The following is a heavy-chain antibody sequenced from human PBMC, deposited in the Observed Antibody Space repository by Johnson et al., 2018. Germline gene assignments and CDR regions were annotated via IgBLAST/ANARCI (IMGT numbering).Heavy chain of an antibody. CDR2: IATRGGTL. D-gene: IGHD6-19*01. J-gene: IGHJ4*02. CDR1: GFTSSSYT. V-gene: IGHV3-48*01. Sequence: EVQLVESGGGLVQPGGSLRLACAASGFTSSSYTMHWVRQAPGKGLEWVSSIATRGGTLDSADSLKGRVTISRDPAKHSLYLQMDSLTTEDTDVSYCVRGRGGSGWYSLDYWGQGTLVTVSS. CDR3: VRGRGGSGWYSLDY.